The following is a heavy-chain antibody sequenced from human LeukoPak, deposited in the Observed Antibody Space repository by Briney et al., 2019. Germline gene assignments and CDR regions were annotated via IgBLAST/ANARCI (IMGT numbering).Heavy chain of an antibody. Sequence: GGSLKLSCAASGFTFSDYYMSWIRQAPGKGLEWLSYISSSDNTIYYADSVRGRFTISRDNAKNSLYLHMNSLRAEDTAVYYCTRHVYDSSGYVDYWGQGTLVTVSS. V-gene: IGHV3-11*04. CDR1: GFTFSDYY. D-gene: IGHD3-22*01. CDR2: ISSSDNTI. CDR3: TRHVYDSSGYVDY. J-gene: IGHJ4*02.